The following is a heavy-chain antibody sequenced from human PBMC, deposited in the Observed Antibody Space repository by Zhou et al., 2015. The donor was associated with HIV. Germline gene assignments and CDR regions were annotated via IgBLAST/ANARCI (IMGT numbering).Heavy chain of an antibody. CDR3: ASYTPTQVAVAGYYYYYMDV. CDR2: ISAYNGNT. J-gene: IGHJ6*03. Sequence: QVQLVQSGAEVKKPGASVKVSCKASGYTFTSYGISWVRQAPGQGLEWMGWISAYNGNTNYAQKLQGRVTMTTDTSTSTAYMELRSLRSDDTAVYYCASYTPTQVAVAGYYYYYMDVWGKGTTVTVSS. CDR1: GYTFTSYG. V-gene: IGHV1-18*01. D-gene: IGHD6-19*01.